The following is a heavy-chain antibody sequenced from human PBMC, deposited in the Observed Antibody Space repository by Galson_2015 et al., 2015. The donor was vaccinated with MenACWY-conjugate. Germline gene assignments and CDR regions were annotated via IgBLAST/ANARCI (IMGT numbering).Heavy chain of an antibody. Sequence: SVKVSCKASGFTFTSSAMQWVRQARGQRLEWIGWIVVGSGNTNYAQKFQERVTITRDMSTSTAYMELSSLRSEDTAVYYCAAERIANDSSSWYEPFDYWGQGTLVTVSS. CDR2: IVVGSGNT. J-gene: IGHJ4*02. D-gene: IGHD6-13*01. V-gene: IGHV1-58*02. CDR1: GFTFTSSA. CDR3: AAERIANDSSSWYEPFDY.